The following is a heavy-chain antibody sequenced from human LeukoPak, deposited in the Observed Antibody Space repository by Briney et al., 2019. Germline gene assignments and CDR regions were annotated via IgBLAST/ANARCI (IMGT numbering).Heavy chain of an antibody. CDR2: ISSSSSYI. J-gene: IGHJ4*02. CDR3: ARDADYYDSSGYYPLDYFDY. V-gene: IGHV3-21*01. D-gene: IGHD3-22*01. Sequence: GGSLRLSCAASGFTFSSYGMNWVRQAPGKGLEWVSSISSSSSYIYYADSVKGRFTISRDNAKNSLYLQMNSLRAGDTAVYYCARDADYYDSSGYYPLDYFDYWGQGTLVTVSS. CDR1: GFTFSSYG.